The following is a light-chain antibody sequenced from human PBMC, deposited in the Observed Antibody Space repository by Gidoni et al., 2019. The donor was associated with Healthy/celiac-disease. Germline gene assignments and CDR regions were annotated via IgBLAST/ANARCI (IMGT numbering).Light chain of an antibody. V-gene: IGKV3-15*01. CDR2: GAS. CDR3: QQYNNWPRT. CDR1: QSVSSN. J-gene: IGKJ1*01. Sequence: EIVMTQSPATLSVSPGERATLSCRASQSVSSNLAWYQQKPGQAPRLLIYGASTRATGIPARFSGSGSGTEFTLTISSLQSEDFGVYYCQQYNNWPRTFGQGTKVVIK.